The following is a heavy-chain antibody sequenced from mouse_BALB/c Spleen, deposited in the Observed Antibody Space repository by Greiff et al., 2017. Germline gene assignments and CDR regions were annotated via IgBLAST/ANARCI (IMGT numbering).Heavy chain of an antibody. CDR2: ISYDGSN. CDR3: ARDGPWFAY. CDR1: GYSITSGYY. V-gene: IGHV3-6*02. Sequence: EVKLVESGPGLVKPSQSLSLTCSVTGYSITSGYYWNWIRQFPGNKLEWMGYISYDGSNNYNPSLKNRISITRDTSKNQFFLKLNSVTTEDTATYYCARDGPWFAYWGQGTLVTVSA. J-gene: IGHJ3*01.